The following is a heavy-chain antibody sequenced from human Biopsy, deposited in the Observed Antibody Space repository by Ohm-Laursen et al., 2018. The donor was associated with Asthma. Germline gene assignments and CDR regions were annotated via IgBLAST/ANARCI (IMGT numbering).Heavy chain of an antibody. J-gene: IGHJ4*02. D-gene: IGHD2-21*02. Sequence: SETLSLTCTVSGGSMSSSSYYWGWIRQPPGKGLEWMGSISYTGSAYHNPSLKSRVTISVDTSKNHFSLKLSSVTAADTAVYYCARGWNCGGDCYSLDSWGQGTLVTVSS. CDR2: ISYTGSA. CDR1: GGSMSSSSYY. V-gene: IGHV4-39*02. CDR3: ARGWNCGGDCYSLDS.